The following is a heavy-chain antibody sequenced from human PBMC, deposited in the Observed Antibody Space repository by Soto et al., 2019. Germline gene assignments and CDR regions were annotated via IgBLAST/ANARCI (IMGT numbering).Heavy chain of an antibody. CDR2: VYWDDDK. J-gene: IGHJ3*02. V-gene: IGHV2-5*02. D-gene: IGHD3-16*02. CDR3: AHGVITYGGVIGEDAFDI. Sequence: VSGPTLVNPTETLTLTCSFSVFSLTTTGVGVAWVRQPPGEALEWLAVVYWDDDKRYNPSLKSRLTVAKDTSKNLVVLIMTNMDTVDTATYFCAHGVITYGGVIGEDAFDIWGQGTMVTVSS. CDR1: VFSLTTTGVG.